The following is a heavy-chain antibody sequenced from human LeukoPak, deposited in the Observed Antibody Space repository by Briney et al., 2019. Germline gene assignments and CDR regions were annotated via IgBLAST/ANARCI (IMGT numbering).Heavy chain of an antibody. CDR1: GGSFSGYF. Sequence: PSETLSLTCAVSGGSFSGYFWNWIRQSPGKGLEWIGEINHSGITNYNPSLKSRVTISVDTSKDQFSLKLSSVTAADTAVYYCASYPFLTGPYYYYYYGMDVWGQGTTVTVSS. J-gene: IGHJ6*02. CDR2: INHSGIT. V-gene: IGHV4-34*01. CDR3: ASYPFLTGPYYYYYYGMDV. D-gene: IGHD3-9*01.